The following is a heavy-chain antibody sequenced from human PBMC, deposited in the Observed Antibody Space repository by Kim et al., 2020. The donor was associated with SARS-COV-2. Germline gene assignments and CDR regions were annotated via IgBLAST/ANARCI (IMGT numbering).Heavy chain of an antibody. CDR3: ARTPLLLWFGDNGLPFGWFDA. D-gene: IGHD3-10*01. J-gene: IGHJ5*02. CDR2: IYYSGST. CDR1: GGSISSSSYY. Sequence: SETLSLTCTVSGGSISSSSYYWGWIRQPPGKGLEWIGRIYYSGSTYYNPSLKSRVTISVDTSKNQFSLKLSSVTAADTAVYYCARTPLLLWFGDNGLPFGWFDAWGQGTLVTVSS. V-gene: IGHV4-39*01.